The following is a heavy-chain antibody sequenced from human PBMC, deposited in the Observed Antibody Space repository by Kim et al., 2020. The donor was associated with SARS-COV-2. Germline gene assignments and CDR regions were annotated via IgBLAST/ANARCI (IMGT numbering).Heavy chain of an antibody. CDR2: IWYDGSNK. CDR1: GFTFSSYG. V-gene: IGHV3-33*01. D-gene: IGHD2-15*01. Sequence: GGSLRLSCAASGFTFSSYGMHWVRQAPGKGLEWVAVIWYDGSNKYYADSVKGRFTISRDNSKNTLYLQMNSLRAEDTAVYYCARERPLHGGGSCHGDPLTDAFDIWGQGTMVTVSS. CDR3: ARERPLHGGGSCHGDPLTDAFDI. J-gene: IGHJ3*02.